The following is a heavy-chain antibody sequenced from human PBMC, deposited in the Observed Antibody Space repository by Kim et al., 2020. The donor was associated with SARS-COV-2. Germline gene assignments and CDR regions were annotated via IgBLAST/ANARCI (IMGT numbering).Heavy chain of an antibody. CDR3: ARVSLGSSSWYYFDY. CDR2: ISSSIDYT. Sequence: GGSLRLSCAASGFTFSDYYMSWIRQAPGKGLEWVSYISSSIDYTNYADSLKGRFTISRDNAKNSLYLQMNSPRADDTAVYYCARVSLGSSSWYYFDYWGQGTLVTVSS. V-gene: IGHV3-11*05. CDR1: GFTFSDYY. J-gene: IGHJ4*02. D-gene: IGHD6-13*01.